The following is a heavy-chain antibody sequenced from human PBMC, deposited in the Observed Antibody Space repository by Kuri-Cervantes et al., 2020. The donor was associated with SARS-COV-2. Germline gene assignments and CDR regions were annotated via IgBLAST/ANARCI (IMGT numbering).Heavy chain of an antibody. V-gene: IGHV1-3*01. CDR2: INAGNGNT. CDR1: GYTFTSYA. D-gene: IGHD5-12*01. Sequence: ASVKVSCKASGYTFTSYAMHWVRQAPGQRLEWMGWINAGNGNTKYSQKFQGRVTITRDTSARTAYMELSSLRSEDTAVYYCARPHGYGIYYFDYWGQGTLVTVSS. CDR3: ARPHGYGIYYFDY. J-gene: IGHJ4*02.